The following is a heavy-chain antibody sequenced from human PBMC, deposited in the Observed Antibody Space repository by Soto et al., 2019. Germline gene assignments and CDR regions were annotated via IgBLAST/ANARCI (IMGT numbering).Heavy chain of an antibody. J-gene: IGHJ4*02. CDR1: GGTFSSYA. CDR2: IIPIFGTA. Sequence: SVKVSCKASGGTFSSYAISWVRQAPGQGLEWMGGIIPIFGTANYAQKFQGRVTIAADESTSTAYMELSSLRSEDTAVYYCARGGWYQLLYLDYWGQGTLVTVSS. V-gene: IGHV1-69*13. D-gene: IGHD2-2*01. CDR3: ARGGWYQLLYLDY.